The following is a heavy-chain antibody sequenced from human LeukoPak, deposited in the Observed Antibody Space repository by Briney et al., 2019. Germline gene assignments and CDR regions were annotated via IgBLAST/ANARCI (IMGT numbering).Heavy chain of an antibody. CDR2: IWYDGSNK. D-gene: IGHD3-22*01. V-gene: IGHV3-33*01. Sequence: GGSLRLSCAASGFTFSSYVMRWVRQAPGKGLEWVAVIWYDGSNKYYADSVKGRFTISRDNSKNTLYLQVNSLRAEDTAVYYCARGYYDSSGTTWFDPWGQGTLVTVSS. J-gene: IGHJ5*02. CDR3: ARGYYDSSGTTWFDP. CDR1: GFTFSSYV.